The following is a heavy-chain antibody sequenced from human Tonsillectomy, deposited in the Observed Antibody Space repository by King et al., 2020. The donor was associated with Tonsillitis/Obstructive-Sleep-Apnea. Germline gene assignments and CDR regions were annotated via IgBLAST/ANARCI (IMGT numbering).Heavy chain of an antibody. J-gene: IGHJ6*03. Sequence: VQLVESGGGLVQPGRSLRLYCAASGFTFDDYAMHWVRQAPGKGREWVSGISWNSGSIGYEDSVKGRFNNSRDNAKNSLYLQMNSLRAEDTALYYCAKDGLYSIQNWVYYYYMDVCGKGATFSVSS. V-gene: IGHV3-9*01. CDR1: GFTFDDYA. D-gene: IGHD4-11*01. CDR2: ISWNSGSI. CDR3: AKDGLYSIQNWVYYYYMDV.